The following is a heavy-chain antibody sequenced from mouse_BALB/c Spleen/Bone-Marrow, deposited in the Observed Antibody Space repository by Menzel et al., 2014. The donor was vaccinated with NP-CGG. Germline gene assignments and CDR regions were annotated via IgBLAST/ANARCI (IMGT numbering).Heavy chain of an antibody. CDR3: TRGEYGPLGGFDY. V-gene: IGHV1-5*01. D-gene: IGHD2-10*02. J-gene: IGHJ2*01. CDR2: IYPGNSDT. Sequence: EVQLQQSGTVLARPGASVKMSCKASGYSFXSYWMHWVKQRPGQGLEWIGAIYPGNSDTSYNQKFKGKAKLTAVTSASTAYMELSSLTNEDSAVYYCTRGEYGPLGGFDYWGQGTTLTVSS. CDR1: GYSFXSYW.